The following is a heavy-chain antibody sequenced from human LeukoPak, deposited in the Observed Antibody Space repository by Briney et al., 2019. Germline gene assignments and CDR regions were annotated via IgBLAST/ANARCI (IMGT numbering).Heavy chain of an antibody. CDR3: ASTYSSSWPRFDAFDI. CDR2: INHSGST. D-gene: IGHD6-13*01. CDR1: GGSVSGYY. V-gene: IGHV4-34*01. Sequence: PSETLSLTCAVYGGSVSGYYWSWIRQPPGKGLEWMGEINHSGSTNYNPSLKSRVTISVDTSKNQFSLKLSSVTAADTAVYYCASTYSSSWPRFDAFDIWGQGTMVTVSS. J-gene: IGHJ3*02.